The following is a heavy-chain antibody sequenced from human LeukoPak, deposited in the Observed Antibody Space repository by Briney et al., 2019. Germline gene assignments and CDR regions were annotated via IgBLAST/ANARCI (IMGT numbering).Heavy chain of an antibody. CDR3: ARGPGTWYYY. V-gene: IGHV4-34*01. D-gene: IGHD6-13*01. CDR2: INQSGST. J-gene: IGHJ4*02. CDR1: GGSFSGFY. Sequence: PSETLSLTCAVYGGSFSGFYWSWIRQPPGKGLEWIGEINQSGSTNYNPSLKSRVTISVDTSKNQFSLKLSSVTAADTAVYYCARGPGTWYYYWGQGTLVTVSS.